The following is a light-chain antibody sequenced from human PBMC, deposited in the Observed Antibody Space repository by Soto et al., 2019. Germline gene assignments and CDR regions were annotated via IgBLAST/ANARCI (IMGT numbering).Light chain of an antibody. J-gene: IGLJ2*01. Sequence: HSLLTQPASVSGSPGQSITISCTGASSDVVSYYLVSWYQQYPGKAPKLIIYEGTRRPSGVSDRFSGSNSGNTASLTISGLQAEDEADYYCCSYAGSATLDVVFGGGTKLTVL. CDR3: CSYAGSATLDVV. V-gene: IGLV2-23*01. CDR1: SSDVVSYYL. CDR2: EGT.